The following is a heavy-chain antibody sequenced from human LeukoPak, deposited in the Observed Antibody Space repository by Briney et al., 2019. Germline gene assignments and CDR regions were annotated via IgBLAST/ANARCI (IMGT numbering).Heavy chain of an antibody. D-gene: IGHD3-10*01. V-gene: IGHV4-39*02. CDR3: ARVPGVFTNYFDY. CDR2: MYYTGPT. Sequence: PSETLSLTCSVFDDSFSLSTYYWAWLRQPPGKGLEWIATMYYTGPTYYNPSLESRLGISIDTSKNLFSLKLRSVTAADTATYYCARVPGVFTNYFDYWGPGALVTVSS. CDR1: DDSFSLSTYY. J-gene: IGHJ4*02.